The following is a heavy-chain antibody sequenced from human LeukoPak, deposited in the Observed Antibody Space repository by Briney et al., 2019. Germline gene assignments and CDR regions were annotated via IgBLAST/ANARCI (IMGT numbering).Heavy chain of an antibody. V-gene: IGHV4-38-2*01. J-gene: IGHJ4*02. CDR2: KSGIA. CDR1: GYSINNAHY. CDR3: ARASVEHSIVAGDYFDY. D-gene: IGHD2-15*01. Sequence: SETLSLTCAVSGYSINNAHYWAWIRQPPGKGLEWIGNKSGIASYNPSLKSRVTISLDTSKNHFSLNLRSATAADTAVYFCARASVEHSIVAGDYFDYWGQGTLVTVSS.